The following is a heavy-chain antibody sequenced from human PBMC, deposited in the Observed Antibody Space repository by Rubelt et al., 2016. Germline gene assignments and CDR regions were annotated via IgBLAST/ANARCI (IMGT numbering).Heavy chain of an antibody. CDR1: GYSFTSYW. CDR2: IDTSDSYT. D-gene: IGHD4-11*01. V-gene: IGHV5-10-1*01. CDR3: ARLTTVRSYYYYYYMDV. Sequence: EVQLVQSGAEVKKPGESLRISCKGSGYSFTSYWISWVRQMPGKGLEWMGRIDTSDSYTNYSPSFQGNVTISADKSISTAYLQWSSLKASDTAMCCCARLTTVRSYYYYYYMDVWGKGTTVTVSS. J-gene: IGHJ6*03.